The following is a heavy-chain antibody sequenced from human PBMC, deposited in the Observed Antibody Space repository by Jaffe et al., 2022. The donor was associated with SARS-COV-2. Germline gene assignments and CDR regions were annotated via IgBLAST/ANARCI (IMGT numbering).Heavy chain of an antibody. J-gene: IGHJ4*02. Sequence: QLQLQESGPGLVKPSETLSLTCTVSGGSISSSSYYWGWIRQPPGKGLEWIGSIYYSGSTYYNPSLKSRVTISVDTSKNQFSLKLSSVTAADTAVYYCARVVTSIAAPWPTFPPPYGFDYWGQGTLVTVSS. V-gene: IGHV4-39*01. CDR1: GGSISSSSYY. CDR2: IYYSGST. CDR3: ARVVTSIAAPWPTFPPPYGFDY. D-gene: IGHD6-6*01.